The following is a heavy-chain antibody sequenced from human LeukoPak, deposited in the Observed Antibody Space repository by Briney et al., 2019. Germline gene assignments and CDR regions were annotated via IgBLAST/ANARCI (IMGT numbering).Heavy chain of an antibody. V-gene: IGHV1-69*02. CDR1: GGTFSSYT. D-gene: IGHD3-22*01. CDR3: ARYYYDSSVYSHNWFDP. Sequence: SVKVPCKASGGTFSSYTISWVRQAPGQGLEWMGRIVPILGISNYAQKFQGRVTITADKSTSTAYMELSGLRSEDTALYYCARYYYDSSVYSHNWFDPWGQGTLVTVSS. J-gene: IGHJ5*02. CDR2: IVPILGIS.